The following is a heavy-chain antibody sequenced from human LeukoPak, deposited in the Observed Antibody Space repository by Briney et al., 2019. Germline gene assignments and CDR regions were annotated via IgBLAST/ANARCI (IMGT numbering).Heavy chain of an antibody. V-gene: IGHV3-9*01. CDR1: GFTFDDYA. Sequence: GRSLRLSCTASGFTFDDYAMHWVRQAPGKGLEWVSGMSWNSGNIGYADSVKGRFTISRDNAKNYLNLQMNSLRTEDTALYYCVRSGSYYSSIDYWGQGTLVTVSS. CDR2: MSWNSGNI. D-gene: IGHD3-10*01. CDR3: VRSGSYYSSIDY. J-gene: IGHJ4*02.